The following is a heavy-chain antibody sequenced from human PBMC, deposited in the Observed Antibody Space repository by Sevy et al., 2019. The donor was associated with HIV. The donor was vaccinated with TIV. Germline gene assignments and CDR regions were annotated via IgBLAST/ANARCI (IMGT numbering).Heavy chain of an antibody. CDR2: ISSSSSYI. CDR3: ARDPYTARGDY. Sequence: GGSLRLSCAASGFTFSSYSMNWVRQAPGQGLEWVSSISSSSSYIYYADSMKGRFTISRDNAKNSLYLQMNSLRAEDTAVYYCARDPYTARGDYWGQGTLVTVSS. V-gene: IGHV3-21*01. CDR1: GFTFSSYS. D-gene: IGHD5-18*01. J-gene: IGHJ4*02.